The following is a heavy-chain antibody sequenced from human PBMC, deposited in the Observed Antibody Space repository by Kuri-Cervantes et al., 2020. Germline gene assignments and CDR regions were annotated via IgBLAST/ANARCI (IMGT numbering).Heavy chain of an antibody. J-gene: IGHJ4*02. CDR3: ATGPNLAAAGGEGDY. V-gene: IGHV1-2*02. CDR2: INPNSGGT. Sequence: ASVNVSCKASGYTFTGYYMHWVRQAPGQGREGMGWINPNSGGTNYAQKLQGRVTMTTDTSTSTAYMELRSLRSDDTAVYYCATGPNLAAAGGEGDYWGQGTLVTVSS. CDR1: GYTFTGYY. D-gene: IGHD6-13*01.